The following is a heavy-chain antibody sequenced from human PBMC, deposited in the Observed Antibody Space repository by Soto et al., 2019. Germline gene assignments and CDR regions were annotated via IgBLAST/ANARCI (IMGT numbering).Heavy chain of an antibody. CDR3: ARPYSSSTRKRYYYYGMDV. V-gene: IGHV3-30-3*01. CDR2: ISYDGSNK. J-gene: IGHJ6*02. CDR1: GFTFSSYA. Sequence: PGGSLRLSCAASGFTFSSYAMHWVRQAPGKGLEWVAVISYDGSNKYYADSVKGRFTISRDNSKNTLYLQMNSLRAEDTAVYYCARPYSSSTRKRYYYYGMDVWGQGTTVTVSS. D-gene: IGHD6-6*01.